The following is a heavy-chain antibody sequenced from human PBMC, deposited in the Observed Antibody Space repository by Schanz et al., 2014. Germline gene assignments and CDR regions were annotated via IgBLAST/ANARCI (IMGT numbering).Heavy chain of an antibody. V-gene: IGHV1-69*08. CDR3: ARDIQYHYDTSGPVGAFDI. CDR1: GGTFRSYT. J-gene: IGHJ3*02. Sequence: QVQLVQAGSQLKKPGSSVKVSCKASGGTFRSYTVSWVRQAPGQGLEWMGRITPTLGKVDYAQKFQGRVTITADIFTSTAYMDLSSLRSDDTAVYYCARDIQYHYDTSGPVGAFDIWGQGTVVTVSS. CDR2: ITPTLGKV. D-gene: IGHD3-22*01.